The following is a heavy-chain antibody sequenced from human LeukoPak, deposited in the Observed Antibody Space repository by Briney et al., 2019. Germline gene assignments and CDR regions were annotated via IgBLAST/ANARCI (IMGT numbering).Heavy chain of an antibody. CDR1: GFTFSSYS. CDR3: AREYSSSSGYYYYYMDV. CDR2: ISSSSSYI. D-gene: IGHD6-6*01. J-gene: IGHJ6*03. V-gene: IGHV3-21*01. Sequence: GGSLRLSCAAPGFTFSSYSMNWVRQAPGKGLEWVSSISSSSSYIYYADSVKGRFTISRDNAKNSLYLQMNSLRAEDTAVYYCAREYSSSSGYYYYYMDVWGKGTTVTVSS.